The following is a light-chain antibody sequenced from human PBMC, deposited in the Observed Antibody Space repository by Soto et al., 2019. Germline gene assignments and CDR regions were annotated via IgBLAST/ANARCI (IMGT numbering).Light chain of an antibody. Sequence: QSVLTQPPSASGTPGQRVLISCFGSSSNIGGNSVSWYQQLPGTAPKLLIYDDNKRPSGIPDRFSGSKSGTSATLGITGFQTGDEADYYCGSWDSSLSAYVFGTGTKVTV. V-gene: IGLV1-51*01. J-gene: IGLJ1*01. CDR1: SSNIGGNS. CDR3: GSWDSSLSAYV. CDR2: DDN.